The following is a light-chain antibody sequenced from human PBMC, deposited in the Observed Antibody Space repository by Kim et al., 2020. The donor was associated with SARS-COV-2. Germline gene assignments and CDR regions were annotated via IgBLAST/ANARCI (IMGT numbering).Light chain of an antibody. CDR1: QSIDTY. CDR3: QQRNSWPPAVT. CDR2: DAS. Sequence: PGERATLSCRASQSIDTYLAWYQQRPGQAPRLLVYDASNRATGVPDRFSGSGSGTDFTLTISSLEPEDFSTYYCQQRNSWPPAVTFGGGTKVNIK. J-gene: IGKJ4*01. V-gene: IGKV3-11*01.